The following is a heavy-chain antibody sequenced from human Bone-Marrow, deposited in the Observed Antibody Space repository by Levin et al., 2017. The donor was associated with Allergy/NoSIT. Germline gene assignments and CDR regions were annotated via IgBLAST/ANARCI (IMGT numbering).Heavy chain of an antibody. CDR2: ISSSSSSM. J-gene: IGHJ4*02. CDR1: GFTLSSYE. D-gene: IGHD6-13*01. Sequence: LSLTCAASGFTLSSYEMNWVRPAPGKGLEWISYISSSSSSMYYVDSVKGRFTISRDNAKNSLYLQMHSLRAEDTAVYFCARATSSWYPIDYWGQGTLVTVSS. V-gene: IGHV3-48*03. CDR3: ARATSSWYPIDY.